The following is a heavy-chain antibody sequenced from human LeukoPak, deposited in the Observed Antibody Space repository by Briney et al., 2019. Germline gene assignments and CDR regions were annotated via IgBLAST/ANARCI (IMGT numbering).Heavy chain of an antibody. V-gene: IGHV3-7*01. CDR1: GFTFSSYW. Sequence: GGSLRLSCAASGFTFSSYWMSWVRQAPGKGLEWVANIKQDGCEKYYVDSVKGRFTISRDNAKNSLYLQMNSLRAEDTAVYYCASPLPGIRGIGTMDVWGKGTTVTVSS. J-gene: IGHJ6*03. CDR3: ASPLPGIRGIGTMDV. CDR2: IKQDGCEK. D-gene: IGHD1-14*01.